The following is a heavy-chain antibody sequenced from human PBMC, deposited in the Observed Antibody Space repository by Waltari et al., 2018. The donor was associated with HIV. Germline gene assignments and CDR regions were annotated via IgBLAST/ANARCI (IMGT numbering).Heavy chain of an antibody. Sequence: EVQLVQSGAEVKKPGESLKISCKGSGYSFTSYWIGWVRQMPGKGLEWMGIIYPGDSDTRYRPSFQGQVTISADKSISTAYLQWSSLKASDTAMYYCARLGEDYYDSSGEGGYWGQGTLVTVSS. V-gene: IGHV5-51*03. D-gene: IGHD3-22*01. CDR1: GYSFTSYW. CDR3: ARLGEDYYDSSGEGGY. CDR2: IYPGDSDT. J-gene: IGHJ4*02.